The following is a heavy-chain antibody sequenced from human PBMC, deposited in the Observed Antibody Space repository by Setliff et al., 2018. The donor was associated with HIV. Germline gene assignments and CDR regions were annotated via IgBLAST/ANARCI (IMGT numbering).Heavy chain of an antibody. V-gene: IGHV5-51*01. CDR1: GYTFANYW. J-gene: IGHJ3*02. CDR3: ARGLGVRGRGDGFDI. D-gene: IGHD3-16*01. Sequence: GESLKISCQGSGYTFANYWIGWVRQMPGKGLEWMGIIYPGDSDSRDSPSFQGQVIISADKSLSTAYLQWSSLKASDTAIYYCARGLGVRGRGDGFDIWGQGTMVTVSS. CDR2: IYPGDSDS.